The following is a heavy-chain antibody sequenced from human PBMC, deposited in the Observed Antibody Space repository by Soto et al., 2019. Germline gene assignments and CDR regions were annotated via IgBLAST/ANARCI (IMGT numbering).Heavy chain of an antibody. CDR3: ARRSIVGATVRYYYGMDV. CDR1: GGSVSSGSYY. J-gene: IGHJ6*02. Sequence: QVQLQESGPGLVKPSETLSLTCTVSGGSVSSGSYYWSWIRQPPGKGLEWIGYIYYSGSTNYNPSLKSRVTISVDTSKNQCSLKLSSVTAADTAVYYCARRSIVGATVRYYYGMDVWGQGTTVTVSS. CDR2: IYYSGST. V-gene: IGHV4-61*01. D-gene: IGHD1-26*01.